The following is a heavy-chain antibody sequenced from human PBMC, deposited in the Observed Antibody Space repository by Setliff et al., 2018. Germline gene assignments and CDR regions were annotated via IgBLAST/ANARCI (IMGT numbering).Heavy chain of an antibody. CDR1: GSTFTSYY. D-gene: IGHD4-17*01. CDR3: ARDTEEIRGDYGAFNI. V-gene: IGHV1-2*06. Sequence: ASVKVSCKASGSTFTSYYTHWVRQAPGQGLEWLGRIDPNSGGTDYAQRLQGRVTMSGDTSISTAYMELSGLRSDDTAIYYCARDTEEIRGDYGAFNIWGQGTMVTVSS. J-gene: IGHJ3*02. CDR2: IDPNSGGT.